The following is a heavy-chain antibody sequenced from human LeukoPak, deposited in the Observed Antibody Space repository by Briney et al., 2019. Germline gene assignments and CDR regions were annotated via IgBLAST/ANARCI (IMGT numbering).Heavy chain of an antibody. V-gene: IGHV1-2*02. CDR3: ATSKTRGNYYLY. J-gene: IGHJ4*02. CDR2: INPKSGGT. CDR1: GYPFTDYY. Sequence: ASVKVSCKASGYPFTDYYIHWVRQAPGQGLEWMGWINPKSGGTNYALKFLDRFTLTTDTSLGTAYMELTSLKSDDTAVYYRATSKTRGNYYLYWGQGTLVTVSS. D-gene: IGHD1-14*01.